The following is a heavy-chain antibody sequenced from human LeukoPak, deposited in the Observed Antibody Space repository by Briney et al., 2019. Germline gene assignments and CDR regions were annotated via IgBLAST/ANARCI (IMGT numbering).Heavy chain of an antibody. V-gene: IGHV3-30-3*01. Sequence: PGGFLRLSCAASGFTFSSYAMHWVRQAPGKGLEWVAVISYDGSNKYYADSVKGRFTISRDNSKNTLYLQMNSLRAEDTAVYYCARDVELWPREYFDYWGQGTLVTVSS. D-gene: IGHD1-26*01. CDR2: ISYDGSNK. CDR3: ARDVELWPREYFDY. J-gene: IGHJ4*02. CDR1: GFTFSSYA.